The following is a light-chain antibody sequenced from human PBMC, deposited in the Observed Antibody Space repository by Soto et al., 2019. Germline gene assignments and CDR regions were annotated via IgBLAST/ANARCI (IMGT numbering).Light chain of an antibody. Sequence: DIQMTQSPSSLSASVGDTVTVTCRASQRISTYLNWYQQIPGKAPKILIYAASYVQSGVPSRFSGSGSGTDFTLTISSLQPEDSATYYCQQSLNTPRTFGQGTKVEI. CDR3: QQSLNTPRT. CDR1: QRISTY. J-gene: IGKJ1*01. CDR2: AAS. V-gene: IGKV1-39*01.